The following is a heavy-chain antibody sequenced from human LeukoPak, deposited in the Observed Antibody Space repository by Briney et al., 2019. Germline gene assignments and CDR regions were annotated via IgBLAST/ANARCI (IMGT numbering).Heavy chain of an antibody. V-gene: IGHV3-21*01. Sequence: PGGSLRLSCAASGFTFSSYSMNWVRQAPGKGLEWVSSISSSSSYIYYADSVKGRFTISRDNAKNSLYLQMNGLRAEDTAVYYCARFRRGLSSGWYGWTYGIFDYWGQGTLVTVSS. CDR2: ISSSSSYI. D-gene: IGHD6-19*01. J-gene: IGHJ4*02. CDR3: ARFRRGLSSGWYGWTYGIFDY. CDR1: GFTFSSYS.